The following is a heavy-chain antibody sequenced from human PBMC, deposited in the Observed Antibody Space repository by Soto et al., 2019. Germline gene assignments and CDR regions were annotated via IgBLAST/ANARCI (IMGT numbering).Heavy chain of an antibody. CDR1: GFTLSGRS. Sequence: EVPLVESGGGLVQPGGSLRLSCAASGFTLSGRSMHWVRQAPGKGLVWVSGIDNAGTDSTYADSVKGRFTSSRDNAKNMLYLQMNSLRVEDTAVYYCARGWFGPDVWGKRDHGHRLL. D-gene: IGHD3-10*01. V-gene: IGHV3-74*01. J-gene: IGHJ6*04. CDR3: ARGWFGPDV. CDR2: IDNAGTDS.